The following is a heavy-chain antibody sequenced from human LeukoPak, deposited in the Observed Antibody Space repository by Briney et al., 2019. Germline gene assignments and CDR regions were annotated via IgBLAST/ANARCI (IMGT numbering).Heavy chain of an antibody. CDR2: VYYSGST. V-gene: IGHV4-39*01. CDR1: GGSISSSDYY. Sequence: SSETLSLTCTVSGGSISSSDYYWGWIRQPPGKGLDWIGSVYYSGSTYYNPSLKSRVTISVDTSKNQLSLKLSSVTAAGTAVYYCARHRSAVVTIDYWGQGTLVTVSS. CDR3: ARHRSAVVTIDY. D-gene: IGHD4-23*01. J-gene: IGHJ4*02.